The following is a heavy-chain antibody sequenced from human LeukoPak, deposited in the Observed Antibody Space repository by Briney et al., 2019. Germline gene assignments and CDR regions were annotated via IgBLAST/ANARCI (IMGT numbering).Heavy chain of an antibody. CDR1: GFTFSNFA. D-gene: IGHD2-21*02. Sequence: PGGSLKLSCAASGFTFSNFAMHWVRQAPGKGLAWVALISYDGTNEYYADSVKGRFTISRDNSKSTLYLQMNSLRAEDASVYYCAKDRGDISSPFDSWGQGTLVTVSS. V-gene: IGHV3-30*18. J-gene: IGHJ4*02. CDR3: AKDRGDISSPFDS. CDR2: ISYDGTNE.